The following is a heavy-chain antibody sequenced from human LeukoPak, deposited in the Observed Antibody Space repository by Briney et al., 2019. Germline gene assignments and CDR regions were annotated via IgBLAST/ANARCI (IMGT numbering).Heavy chain of an antibody. CDR3: ARDLEQDYYDSSGYYPSGY. D-gene: IGHD3-22*01. V-gene: IGHV3-11*04. CDR2: ISGSGGST. J-gene: IGHJ4*02. Sequence: GGSLRLSCAASGFTFSDYYMSWVRQAPGKGLEWVSAISGSGGSTYYADSVKGRFTISRDNAKNSLYLQMNSLRAEDTAVYYCARDLEQDYYDSSGYYPSGYWGQGTLVTVSS. CDR1: GFTFSDYY.